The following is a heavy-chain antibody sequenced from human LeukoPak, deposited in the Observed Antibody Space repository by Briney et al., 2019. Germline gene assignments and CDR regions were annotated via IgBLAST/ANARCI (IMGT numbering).Heavy chain of an antibody. CDR2: INHSGST. D-gene: IGHD6-13*01. Sequence: SETLSLTCAVYGGSFSGYYWSWIRQPPGKGLEWTGEINHSGSTNYNPSLKSRVTISVDTSKNQFSLKLSSVTAADTAVYYCARWTSGYSSSWYGRTYYFDYWGQGTLVTVSS. V-gene: IGHV4-34*01. CDR1: GGSFSGYY. CDR3: ARWTSGYSSSWYGRTYYFDY. J-gene: IGHJ4*02.